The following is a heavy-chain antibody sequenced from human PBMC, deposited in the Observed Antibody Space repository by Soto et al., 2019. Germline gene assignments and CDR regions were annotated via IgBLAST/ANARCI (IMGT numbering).Heavy chain of an antibody. CDR3: ARGLTSSGYYM. CDR1: GYTFSGSY. J-gene: IGHJ4*02. V-gene: IGHV1-46*01. Sequence: QVQLVQSGTEVKMSGASVKVSCKGSGYTFSGSYVHWVRQAPGQGLEWMGIINPRGDRTTYAQRFQGRVTVTRDTSTSTVYMEMSGLRFEDTAVYYCARGLTSSGYYMWGQGTLVTVSP. CDR2: INPRGDRT. D-gene: IGHD3-22*01.